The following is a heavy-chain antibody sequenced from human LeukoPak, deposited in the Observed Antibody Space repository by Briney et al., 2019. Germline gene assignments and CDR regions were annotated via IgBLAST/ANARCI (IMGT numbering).Heavy chain of an antibody. CDR3: ARGGRRYSYGLHYWYFDL. CDR1: GYTFSSYS. CDR2: ISSSSSYI. D-gene: IGHD5-18*01. J-gene: IGHJ2*01. V-gene: IGHV3-21*04. Sequence: GGSLRLSCAASGYTFSSYSMNWVRQAPGKGLEWVSSISSSSSYIYYADSVKGRFTISRDNAKNSLYLQMNGLRAEDTAVYYCARGGRRYSYGLHYWYFDLWGRGTLVTVSS.